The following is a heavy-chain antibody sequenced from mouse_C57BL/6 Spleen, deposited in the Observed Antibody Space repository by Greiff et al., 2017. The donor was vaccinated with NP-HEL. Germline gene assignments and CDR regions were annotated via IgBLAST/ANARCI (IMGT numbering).Heavy chain of an antibody. CDR1: GFTFSDYG. V-gene: IGHV5-17*01. Sequence: EVKLVESGGGLVKPGGSLKLSCAASGFTFSDYGMHWVRQAPEKGLEWVAYISSGSSTIYYADTVKGRFTISRDNAKNTLFLQMTSLRSEDTAMYYCARNFYYYGSRCYYYAMDYWGQGTSVTVSS. CDR2: ISSGSSTI. J-gene: IGHJ4*01. D-gene: IGHD1-1*01. CDR3: ARNFYYYGSRCYYYAMDY.